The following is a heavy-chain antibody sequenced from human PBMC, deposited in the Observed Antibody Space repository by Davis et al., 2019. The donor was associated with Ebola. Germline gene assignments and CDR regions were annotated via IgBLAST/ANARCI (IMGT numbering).Heavy chain of an antibody. CDR3: ARALLSSGYYDY. D-gene: IGHD3-22*01. CDR1: GFTFSSYA. Sequence: PGGSLRLSCAASGFTFSSYAMHWVRQAPGKGLEYVSAISSNGGSTYYANSVKGRFTISRDNSKNTLYLQMGSLRAEDMAVYYCARALLSSGYYDYWGQGTLVTVSS. V-gene: IGHV3-64*01. CDR2: ISSNGGST. J-gene: IGHJ4*02.